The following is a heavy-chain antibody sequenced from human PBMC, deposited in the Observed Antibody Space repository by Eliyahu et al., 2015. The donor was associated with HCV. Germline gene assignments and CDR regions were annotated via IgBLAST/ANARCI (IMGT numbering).Heavy chain of an antibody. CDR1: GXSIXXXX. V-gene: IGHV4-59*01. D-gene: IGHD6-19*01. CDR2: IYYSGST. CDR3: ARQWVLPGIAVAGTDWFDP. J-gene: IGHJ5*02. Sequence: QVQLQESGPGLVKPSETLSLTCTVXGXSIXXXXXXWIRQPPGKGLEWIGYIYYSGSTNYNPSLKSRVTISVDTSKNQFSLKLSSVTAADTAVYYCARQWVLPGIAVAGTDWFDPWGQGTLVTVST.